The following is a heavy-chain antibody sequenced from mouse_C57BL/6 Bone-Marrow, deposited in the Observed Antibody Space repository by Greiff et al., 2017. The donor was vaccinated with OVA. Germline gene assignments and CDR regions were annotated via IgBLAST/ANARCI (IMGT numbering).Heavy chain of an antibody. CDR3: ARRTIVTTRFYWYFDV. CDR2: IDPSDSYT. V-gene: IGHV1-50*01. Sequence: QVQLQQPGAELVKPGASVKLSCKASGYTFTSYWMQWVKQRPGQGLELIGEIDPSDSYTNYNQKFKGKATLTVDTSSSTAYMQRSSLTSEYSAVYYCARRTIVTTRFYWYFDVWGTGTTVTVSS. CDR1: GYTFTSYW. J-gene: IGHJ1*03. D-gene: IGHD2-5*01.